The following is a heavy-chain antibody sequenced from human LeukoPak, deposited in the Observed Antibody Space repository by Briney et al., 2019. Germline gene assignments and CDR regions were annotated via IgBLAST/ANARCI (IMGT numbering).Heavy chain of an antibody. Sequence: GGSLRLSCAASGFTFSSYAMHWVRQAPGKGLEWVAVISYDGSNKYYADSVKGRFTISRDNSKNTLYLQMNSLRAEDTAVYYCARAEYYYDSSGYYFDYWGQGTLVTVSS. V-gene: IGHV3-30-3*01. CDR3: ARAEYYYDSSGYYFDY. CDR2: ISYDGSNK. J-gene: IGHJ4*02. CDR1: GFTFSSYA. D-gene: IGHD3-22*01.